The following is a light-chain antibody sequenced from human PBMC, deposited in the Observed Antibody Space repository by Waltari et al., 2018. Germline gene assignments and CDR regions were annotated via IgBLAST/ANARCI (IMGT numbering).Light chain of an antibody. J-gene: IGKJ2*01. CDR3: QQTYTTPIT. CDR1: QSISRS. Sequence: DIQMTQSPSSLSASIGDRVTITCRARQSISRSLNWYQVIPGKAPKLLIYTASALQPGVPSRFSGSGSGADYTLTISSLQPEDSATYFCQQTYTTPITFGQGTKLEIK. CDR2: TAS. V-gene: IGKV1-39*01.